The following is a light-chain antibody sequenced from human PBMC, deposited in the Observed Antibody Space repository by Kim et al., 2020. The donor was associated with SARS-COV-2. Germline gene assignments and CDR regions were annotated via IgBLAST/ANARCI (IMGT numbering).Light chain of an antibody. V-gene: IGKV3-15*01. CDR2: GAS. Sequence: EIVMTQSPAPPSVSPGERATLSCRASQSVSNNLAWYQHKPGQPPRLLIYGASTRATGVPARFSGSGSGTDFTLTVSSLQSEDFAVYYCHQYNDWPPGDTFGQGTKLEI. CDR1: QSVSNN. J-gene: IGKJ2*01. CDR3: HQYNDWPPGDT.